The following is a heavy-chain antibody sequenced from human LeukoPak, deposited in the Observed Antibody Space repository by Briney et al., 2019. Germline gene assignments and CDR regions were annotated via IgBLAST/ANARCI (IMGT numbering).Heavy chain of an antibody. Sequence: PGGSLRLSCAASGFTFSSYWMSWVRQAPGKGLEWVANIKQDGSEKYYVDSVKGRFTISRDNAKNSLYLQMNSLRAEDTAVYYCARGGNWNGAGAFDIWGQGTMVTVSS. J-gene: IGHJ3*02. V-gene: IGHV3-7*01. CDR2: IKQDGSEK. CDR1: GFTFSSYW. D-gene: IGHD1-1*01. CDR3: ARGGNWNGAGAFDI.